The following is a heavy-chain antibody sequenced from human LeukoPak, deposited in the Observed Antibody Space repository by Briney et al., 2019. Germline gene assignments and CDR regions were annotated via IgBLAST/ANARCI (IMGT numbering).Heavy chain of an antibody. Sequence: PGGSLRLSCAASGFTFSSYAMHWVRQAPGKGLEWVAVISYDGSNKYYADSVKGRFTISRDNSKNTLYLQMNSLRAEDTAVYYCARDPYYDILTGNPRRYFDYWGQGTLVTVSS. CDR3: ARDPYYDILTGNPRRYFDY. CDR2: ISYDGSNK. J-gene: IGHJ4*02. CDR1: GFTFSSYA. D-gene: IGHD3-9*01. V-gene: IGHV3-30-3*01.